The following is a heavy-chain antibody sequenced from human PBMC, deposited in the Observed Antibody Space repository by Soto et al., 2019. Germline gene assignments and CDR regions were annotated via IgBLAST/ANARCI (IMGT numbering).Heavy chain of an antibody. J-gene: IGHJ6*02. Sequence: SETLSLTCSVSGGSFSSDSFIWSWVRQFPGKGLEWIGYINYSGTTYYNPSLRSRITMSVDTSKNQFSLNLSSVTAADTAVYYCARDRQQLLYYYYGMDVWGQGTTVTVSS. CDR1: GGSFSSDSFI. CDR3: ARDRQQLLYYYYGMDV. CDR2: INYSGTT. D-gene: IGHD6-13*01. V-gene: IGHV4-31*03.